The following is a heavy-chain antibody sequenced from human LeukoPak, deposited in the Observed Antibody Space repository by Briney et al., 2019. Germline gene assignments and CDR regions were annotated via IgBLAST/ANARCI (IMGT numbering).Heavy chain of an antibody. V-gene: IGHV3-72*01. D-gene: IGHD7-27*01. Sequence: GGSLRLSCAASEFIFSDHHMDWVRQAPGEGLEWVARIRNKANRYTTEYAASVKGRFTISRDDSENSLYLQMDSLKTEDTAVYYCARSPLGIAPFDYWGQGTLVTVSS. CDR2: IRNKANRYTT. CDR3: ARSPLGIAPFDY. CDR1: EFIFSDHH. J-gene: IGHJ4*02.